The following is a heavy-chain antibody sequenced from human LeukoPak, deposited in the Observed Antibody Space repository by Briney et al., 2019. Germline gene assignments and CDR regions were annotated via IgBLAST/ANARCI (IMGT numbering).Heavy chain of an antibody. J-gene: IGHJ4*02. Sequence: GGSLRLSCAASGFTFSSYAMSWVRQAPGKGLEWVSIISSSGYSTYYADSVKGRFTISRDNAKNSLYLQMNSLRAEDTAVYYCARAMTSWGQGTLVTVSS. CDR3: ARAMTS. D-gene: IGHD4-11*01. V-gene: IGHV3-23*01. CDR2: ISSSGYST. CDR1: GFTFSSYA.